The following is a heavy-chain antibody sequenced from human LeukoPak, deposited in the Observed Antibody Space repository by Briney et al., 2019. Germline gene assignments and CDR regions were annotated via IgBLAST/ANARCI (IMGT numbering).Heavy chain of an antibody. V-gene: IGHV3-21*01. D-gene: IGHD6-13*01. J-gene: IGHJ4*02. CDR2: MSSTSSHT. CDR1: GFTFSSYS. CDR3: ARVQEAAAFDY. Sequence: PGGSLRLSCAASGFTFSSYSMNWVRQAPGKGLEWVSFMSSTSSHTYYADSVKGRFTISRDNAKNSLYLQMNSLRAEDTAVYYCARVQEAAAFDYWGQGTLVTVSS.